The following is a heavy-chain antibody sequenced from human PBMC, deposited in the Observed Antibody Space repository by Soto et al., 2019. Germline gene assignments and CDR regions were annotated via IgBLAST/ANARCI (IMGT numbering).Heavy chain of an antibody. CDR3: ARGIKWELPLDY. CDR1: GLTFSNFA. CDR2: ISDSCVKT. Sequence: PCVSRRRPWAASGLTFSNFAMSWVRQAPGKGLDWVSAISDSCVKTYYADSVQGRFTISRDSSKNTLYLQMNSLRADATAVYYCARGIKWELPLDYWDRGTRVTVCS. D-gene: IGHD1-26*01. J-gene: IGHJ4*02. V-gene: IGHV3-23*01.